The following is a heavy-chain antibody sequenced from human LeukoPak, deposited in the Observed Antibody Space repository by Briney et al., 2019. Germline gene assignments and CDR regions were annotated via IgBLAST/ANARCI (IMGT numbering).Heavy chain of an antibody. D-gene: IGHD2-2*01. V-gene: IGHV3-53*01. CDR1: GLTVSSNY. CDR3: ARGSNYVDY. Sequence: PGGSLRLSCAASGLTVSSNYMSRVRKAPGKGLEWVSVIYSGGSTYYADSVKSRFTISRDNSKNTLYLQMNSLRAEDTAVYYCARGSNYVDYWGQGTLVTVSS. J-gene: IGHJ4*02. CDR2: IYSGGST.